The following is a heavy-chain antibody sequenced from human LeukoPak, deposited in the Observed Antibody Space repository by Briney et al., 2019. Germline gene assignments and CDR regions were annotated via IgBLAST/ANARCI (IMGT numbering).Heavy chain of an antibody. CDR2: IYYSGST. Sequence: SETLSLTCTVSSGFISSSSYYWGWIRQPPGKGPEWIGSIYYSGSTYYNPSLKSRVSISKDASKNQFSLKVSSVTAADTAVYYCARVKKVDTSIDYWGQGTLVTVSS. D-gene: IGHD5-18*01. CDR3: ARVKKVDTSIDY. CDR1: SGFISSSSYY. V-gene: IGHV4-39*01. J-gene: IGHJ4*02.